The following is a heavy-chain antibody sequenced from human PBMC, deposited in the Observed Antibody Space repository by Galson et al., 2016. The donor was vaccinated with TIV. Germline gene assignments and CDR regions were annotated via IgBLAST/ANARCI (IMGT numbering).Heavy chain of an antibody. CDR3: AKVRDLSGYSIVSIDH. D-gene: IGHD3-3*01. CDR2: ITGSGAYT. CDR1: GFTFSSYA. J-gene: IGHJ4*02. Sequence: SLRLSCAASGFTFSSYAMTWVRQAPGKGLEWVSGITGSGAYTYYGDSVKGRFTISRDKPKNTLYLQMNSLRAEDTAVYYCAKVRDLSGYSIVSIDHWGQGILVTVSS. V-gene: IGHV3-23*01.